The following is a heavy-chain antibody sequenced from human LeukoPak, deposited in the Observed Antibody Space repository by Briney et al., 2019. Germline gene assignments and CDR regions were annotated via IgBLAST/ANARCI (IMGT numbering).Heavy chain of an antibody. V-gene: IGHV4-4*02. Sequence: GSLRLSCAASGFSISRYWMTWVRQAPGKGLEWIGEINHSGSTNYNPSLKSRVTISVDTSKNQFSLKLSSVTAADTAVYYCASQSRGSYRYTLRYWGQGTLVTVSS. CDR2: INHSGST. CDR3: ASQSRGSYRYTLRY. D-gene: IGHD3-16*02. CDR1: GFSISRYW. J-gene: IGHJ4*02.